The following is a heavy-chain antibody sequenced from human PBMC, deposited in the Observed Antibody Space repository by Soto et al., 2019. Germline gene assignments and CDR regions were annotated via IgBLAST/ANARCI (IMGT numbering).Heavy chain of an antibody. J-gene: IGHJ4*01. V-gene: IGHV3-30*18. CDR2: ISYDGSNK. CDR3: AKDGGALAGTSQGGGPDY. CDR1: GFTFSSYG. Sequence: QVQLMESGGGVVQPGRSLRLSCAASGFTFSSYGMHWVRQAPGKGLEWVAVISYDGSNKYYADSVKGRFTISRDNSKNTLYLQMNSLRAEDTAVYYCAKDGGALAGTSQGGGPDYWGHVTLVTVSS. D-gene: IGHD6-19*01.